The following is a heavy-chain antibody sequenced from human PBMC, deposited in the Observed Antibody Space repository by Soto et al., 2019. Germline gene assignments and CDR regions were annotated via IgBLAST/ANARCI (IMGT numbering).Heavy chain of an antibody. CDR2: IYWDDDK. J-gene: IGHJ4*02. V-gene: IGHV2-5*02. Sequence: QITLNESGPTQVNPRQTLTLTCTFSGFSLTTSGVGVGWIRQSPGKAPEWLALIYWDDDKRYSPSLKSRLTITKDTCKNQVVLTMADLAPADTATYYCAHRVLRTVFGLVTTTAIYFDFWGQGTPVAVSS. CDR1: GFSLTTSGVG. D-gene: IGHD3-3*01. CDR3: AHRVLRTVFGLVTTTAIYFDF.